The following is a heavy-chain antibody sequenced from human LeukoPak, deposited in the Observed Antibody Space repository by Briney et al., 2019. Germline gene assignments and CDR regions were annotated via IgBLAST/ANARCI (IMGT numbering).Heavy chain of an antibody. CDR2: ISGSGGST. D-gene: IGHD5-24*01. J-gene: IGHJ3*02. Sequence: GGSLRLSCAASGFTFSDYYMSWVRQAPGKGLEWVSAISGSGGSTYYADSVKGRFTISRDNSKNTLYLQMNSLRAEDTAVYYCAKDVEMAPSYAFDIWGQGTMVTVSS. V-gene: IGHV3-23*01. CDR3: AKDVEMAPSYAFDI. CDR1: GFTFSDYY.